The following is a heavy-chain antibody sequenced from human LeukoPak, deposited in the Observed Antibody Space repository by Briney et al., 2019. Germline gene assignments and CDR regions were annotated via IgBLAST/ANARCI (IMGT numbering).Heavy chain of an antibody. CDR3: ARVVRGVIITPPDY. V-gene: IGHV1-8*01. J-gene: IGHJ4*02. CDR2: MNPNSGNT. Sequence: ASVKVSCKASGYTFTSYDINWVRQATGQGLEWMGWMNPNSGNTGYAQKFQGRVIMTRNTSISTAYMELSSLRSEDTAVYYCARVVRGVIITPPDYWGQGTLVTVSS. CDR1: GYTFTSYD. D-gene: IGHD3-10*01.